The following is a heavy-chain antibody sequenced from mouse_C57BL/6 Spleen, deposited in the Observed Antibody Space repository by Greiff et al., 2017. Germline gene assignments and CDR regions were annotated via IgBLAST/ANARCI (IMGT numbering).Heavy chain of an antibody. CDR3: ARDYGSSLRFAY. V-gene: IGHV14-3*01. Sequence: VQLQQSVAELVRTGASVKLSCTASGFNIKNTYMHWVKQRPEQGLEWIGRITPANGNTKYAPKFQGKATITADTSSNTAYQQLSSLTSEDTAIYYCARDYGSSLRFAYWGQGTLVTVSA. J-gene: IGHJ3*01. CDR1: GFNIKNTY. CDR2: ITPANGNT. D-gene: IGHD1-1*01.